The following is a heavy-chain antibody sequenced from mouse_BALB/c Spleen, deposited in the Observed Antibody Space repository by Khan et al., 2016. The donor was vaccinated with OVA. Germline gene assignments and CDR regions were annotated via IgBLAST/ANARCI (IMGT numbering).Heavy chain of an antibody. D-gene: IGHD1-1*02. Sequence: QIQLVQSGPELKKPGETVKISCKASGYTFTNYGMNWVKQAPGKGLKWMGWINTYTGEPTYADDFKGRFAFSLETSASTAYLQINTLKNEDTATYCCAICLWPYYYAMDYWGQGTSVTVSS. CDR2: INTYTGEP. CDR1: GYTFTNYG. V-gene: IGHV9-3-1*01. J-gene: IGHJ4*01. CDR3: AICLWPYYYAMDY.